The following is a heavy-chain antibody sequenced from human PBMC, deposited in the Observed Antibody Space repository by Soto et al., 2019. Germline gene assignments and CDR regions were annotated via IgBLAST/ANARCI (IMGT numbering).Heavy chain of an antibody. CDR3: AGHYWFGDY. CDR2: IYYTGST. CDR1: GGSINNSSYY. V-gene: IGHV4-39*01. Sequence: QLQLQESGPGLVKPSETLSLTCIVSGGSINNSSYYWGWIRQPPGKGLEWIGSIYYTGSTYYNPSLKSRVTIYVDTSKNQFSLKLRSVTAPDTALYYCAGHYWFGDYWGQGTLVTVSS. D-gene: IGHD3-10*01. J-gene: IGHJ4*02.